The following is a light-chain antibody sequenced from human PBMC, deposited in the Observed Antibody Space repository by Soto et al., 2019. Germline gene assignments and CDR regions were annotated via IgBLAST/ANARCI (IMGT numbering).Light chain of an antibody. CDR2: DAS. CDR1: QDIRNY. J-gene: IGKJ1*01. V-gene: IGKV1-33*01. CDR3: QQTLSVPRT. Sequence: DIQMTQSPSSLSASVGDRVTITCQASQDIRNYLNWYQQKPGKAPNLLIYDASNLEAGVPSRFSGGGSGTDFTLTISSLQPEDCATYYCQQTLSVPRTFGLGTKVEIK.